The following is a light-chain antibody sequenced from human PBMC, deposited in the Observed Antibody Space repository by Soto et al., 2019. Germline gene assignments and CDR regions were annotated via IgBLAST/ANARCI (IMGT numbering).Light chain of an antibody. CDR1: QGISNY. V-gene: IGKV1-27*01. Sequence: DIQMTQSPSSLSSSVLDIFTITCRASQGISNYLAWYHQKPGKVPKLLIYAASTLQSGVPSRFSGSGSGTDFTLTISSLQPEDVATYYCQKYNSAPPTFGQGTKVDIK. CDR2: AAS. CDR3: QKYNSAPPT. J-gene: IGKJ1*01.